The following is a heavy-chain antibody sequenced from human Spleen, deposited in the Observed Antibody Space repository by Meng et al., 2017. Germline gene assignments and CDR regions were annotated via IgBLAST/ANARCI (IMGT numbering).Heavy chain of an antibody. CDR2: IYPDDSDT. CDR3: ARHRRTVNSQGYYYGMDV. D-gene: IGHD4-11*01. CDR1: GYSFTNYW. Sequence: GESLKISCKASGYSFTNYWIGWVRQMPGKGLEWMGLIYPDDSDTRYSQSFQGQVTISADKTINTAYLQWTSLKASDTAIYYCARHRRTVNSQGYYYGMDVWGQGTTVTVSS. J-gene: IGHJ6*02. V-gene: IGHV5-51*01.